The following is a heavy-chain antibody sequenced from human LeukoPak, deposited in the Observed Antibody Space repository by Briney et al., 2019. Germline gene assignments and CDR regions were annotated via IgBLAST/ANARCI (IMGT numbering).Heavy chain of an antibody. D-gene: IGHD3-3*01. Sequence: ASVKVSCKASGYPFTSYNVNWVRQATGQGLGWMGWMNTNSGNTGYSQNFQGRVTMTRDTSISTAYMELSSLMSEDTAVYYCARGLPKAVFGMVIEDWGQGTLVTVSS. CDR1: GYPFTSYN. V-gene: IGHV1-8*01. CDR2: MNTNSGNT. J-gene: IGHJ1*01. CDR3: ARGLPKAVFGMVIED.